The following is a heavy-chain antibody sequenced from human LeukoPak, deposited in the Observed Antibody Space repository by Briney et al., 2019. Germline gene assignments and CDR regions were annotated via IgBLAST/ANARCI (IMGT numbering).Heavy chain of an antibody. CDR2: INSDGRST. J-gene: IGHJ4*02. Sequence: GGSLRLSCAASGFTFSNYWMHWVRQAPGKGLVWVSRINSDGRSTNYADSVKGRFTTSRDNAKNTLYLQMNSLRAEDTAVYYCARGADSGYSSDNWGQGTLVSVSS. CDR1: GFTFSNYW. D-gene: IGHD3-9*01. CDR3: ARGADSGYSSDN. V-gene: IGHV3-74*01.